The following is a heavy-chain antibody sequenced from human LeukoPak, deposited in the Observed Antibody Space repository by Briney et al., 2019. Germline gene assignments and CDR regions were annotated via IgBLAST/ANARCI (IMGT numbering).Heavy chain of an antibody. J-gene: IGHJ5*02. CDR1: GYSSASYW. Sequence: GESLKISCKGSGYSSASYWIAWVRQMPGKGLEWMGIIYPGDSDTRYSPSFQGQVTISADKSISTVYLQWSSLKASDTAMYYCARLGAGCSTTGDNWFDPWGQGTLVTVSS. CDR2: IYPGDSDT. V-gene: IGHV5-51*01. D-gene: IGHD3-16*01. CDR3: ARLGAGCSTTGDNWFDP.